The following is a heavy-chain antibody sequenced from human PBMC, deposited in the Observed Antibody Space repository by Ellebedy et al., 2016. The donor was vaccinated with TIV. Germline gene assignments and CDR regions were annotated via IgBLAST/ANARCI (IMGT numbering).Heavy chain of an antibody. V-gene: IGHV3-23*01. CDR3: AKDQGVEEWLDAFDI. Sequence: GESLKISXAASGFTFSSYAMSWVRQAPGKGLEWVPAISGSGGSTYYADSVKGRFTISRDNSKNTLYLQMNSLRAEDTAVYYCAKDQGVEEWLDAFDIWGQGTMVTVSS. CDR2: ISGSGGST. CDR1: GFTFSSYA. J-gene: IGHJ3*02. D-gene: IGHD6-19*01.